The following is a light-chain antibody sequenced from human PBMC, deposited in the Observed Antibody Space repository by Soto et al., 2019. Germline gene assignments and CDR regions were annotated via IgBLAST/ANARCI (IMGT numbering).Light chain of an antibody. CDR2: EVS. CDR3: SSYTRSNTLVV. J-gene: IGLJ3*02. V-gene: IGLV2-14*01. Sequence: SALTQPASVSGSPGQWITISCTGTSSDIGYYNYVSWYQQDPGKAPKLIIYEVSNRPSGVSNRFSGSKSGNTASLTISGLQAEDEANYYCSSYTRSNTLVVFGGGTKLTVL. CDR1: SSDIGYYNY.